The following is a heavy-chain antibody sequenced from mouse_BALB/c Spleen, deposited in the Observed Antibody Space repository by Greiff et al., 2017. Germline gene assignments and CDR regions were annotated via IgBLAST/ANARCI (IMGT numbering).Heavy chain of an antibody. CDR3: TTITTVPFAY. V-gene: IGHV1S81*02. Sequence: QVQLQQSGAELVKPGASVKLSCKASGYTFTSYYIYWVKQRPGQGLEWIGEINPSNGGTTFNEKFKSKATLTVDKSSSTAYMQLSSLTSEDSAVYYCTTITTVPFAYWGQGTLVTVSA. CDR2: INPSNGGT. CDR1: GYTFTSYY. J-gene: IGHJ3*01. D-gene: IGHD1-1*01.